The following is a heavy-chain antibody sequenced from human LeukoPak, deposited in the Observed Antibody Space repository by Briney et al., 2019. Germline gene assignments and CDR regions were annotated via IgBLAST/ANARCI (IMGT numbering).Heavy chain of an antibody. CDR2: IDPSDSYT. Sequence: GESLRISCKGSGYSCTSYWISWVRQMPGKGLEWMGRIDPSDSYTNYSPSFQGHVTISADKSISTAYLQWSSLKASDTAMYYCARRYYYGSGSSKPFDYWGQGTLVTVSS. D-gene: IGHD3-10*01. CDR1: GYSCTSYW. J-gene: IGHJ4*02. CDR3: ARRYYYGSGSSKPFDY. V-gene: IGHV5-10-1*01.